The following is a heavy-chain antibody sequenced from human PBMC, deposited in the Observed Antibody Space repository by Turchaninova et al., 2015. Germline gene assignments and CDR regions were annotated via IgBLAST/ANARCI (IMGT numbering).Heavy chain of an antibody. CDR2: MCHGVPT. J-gene: IGHJ4*02. CDR1: HYSISSGYY. CDR3: ARLYAAMPSILIDY. Sequence: QVQLQESGPGLVKTSETLSLTCAVSHYSISSGYYWGWIRQPPGKGLEWVGGMCHGVPTQYNPSLKGRVAMAAETAKNQFSLKRSSVTAADTAVYYCARLYAAMPSILIDYWGQGTLVTVSS. V-gene: IGHV4-38-2*01. D-gene: IGHD3-9*01.